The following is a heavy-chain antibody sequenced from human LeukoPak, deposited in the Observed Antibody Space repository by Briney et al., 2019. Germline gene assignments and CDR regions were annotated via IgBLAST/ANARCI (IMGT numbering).Heavy chain of an antibody. Sequence: GGSLRLSCAASGFTFSSYAMSWVRQAPGKGLEWVSAISGSGGSTYYADSVKGRFTISRDKSKNTLYLQMNSLRAEDTAVYYCAKPVVRGVIYYFDYWGQGTLVTVSS. CDR3: AKPVVRGVIYYFDY. D-gene: IGHD3-10*01. CDR2: ISGSGGST. CDR1: GFTFSSYA. V-gene: IGHV3-23*01. J-gene: IGHJ4*02.